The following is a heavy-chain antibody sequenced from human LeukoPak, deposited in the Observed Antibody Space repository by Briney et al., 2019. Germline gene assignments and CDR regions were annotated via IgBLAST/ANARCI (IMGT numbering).Heavy chain of an antibody. CDR2: IYRDAKT. CDR1: GFAVSSNY. V-gene: IGHV3-53*01. Sequence: GGSLRLSCAASGFAVSSNYMSWVRQAPGKGLEWASVIYRDAKTYYADSVKGRFTISRDISKNTLLLQMTSLRAEDTALYYCAKVKGWYGEGYFDYWGQGTLVTVSS. J-gene: IGHJ4*02. CDR3: AKVKGWYGEGYFDY. D-gene: IGHD3-10*01.